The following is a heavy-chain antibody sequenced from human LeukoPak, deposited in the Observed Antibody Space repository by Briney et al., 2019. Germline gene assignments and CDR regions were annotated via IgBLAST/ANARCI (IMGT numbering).Heavy chain of an antibody. CDR1: GGSISSSSYY. J-gene: IGHJ4*02. Sequence: PSETLSLTCTVSGGSISSSSYYWGWIRQPPGKGLEWIGSIYHSGSTYYNPSLKSRVTIAVETSKNQFSLKLSSVTAADTAVYYCARHDKLRWFGRTYFDYWGQGTLVTVSS. CDR2: IYHSGST. V-gene: IGHV4-39*01. CDR3: ARHDKLRWFGRTYFDY. D-gene: IGHD3-10*01.